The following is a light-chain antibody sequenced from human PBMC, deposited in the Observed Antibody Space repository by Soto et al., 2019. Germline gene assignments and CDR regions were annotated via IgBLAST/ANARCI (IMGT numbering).Light chain of an antibody. CDR1: TSNVGKYP. V-gene: IGLV1-36*01. Sequence: QSALTQPPSVSAAPRQRVTISCSGSTSNVGKYPVNWYRQHPGKAPTLLIYYDDLLPSGVSDRFSCSKSGTSASLAISGLQSEDEADYYCSVWDDTLSGPVFGGGTKLTVL. J-gene: IGLJ3*02. CDR3: SVWDDTLSGPV. CDR2: YDD.